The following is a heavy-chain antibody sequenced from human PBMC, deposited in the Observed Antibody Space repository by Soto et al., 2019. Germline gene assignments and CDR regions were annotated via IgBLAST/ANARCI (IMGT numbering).Heavy chain of an antibody. CDR3: ARVGAYYYDSSGYQPKRYYFDY. J-gene: IGHJ4*02. V-gene: IGHV4-34*01. CDR1: GGSFSGYY. CDR2: INHSGST. D-gene: IGHD3-22*01. Sequence: SETLSLTCAVYGGSFSGYYWSWIRQPPGKGLEWIGEINHSGSTNYNPSLKSRVTISVDTSKNQFSLKLSSVTAADTAVYYCARVGAYYYDSSGYQPKRYYFDYWGPVPLVTVST.